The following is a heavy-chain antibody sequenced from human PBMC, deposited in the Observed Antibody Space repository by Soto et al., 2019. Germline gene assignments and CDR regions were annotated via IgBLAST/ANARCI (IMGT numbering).Heavy chain of an antibody. D-gene: IGHD2-8*01. J-gene: IGHJ4*02. Sequence: SETLSLTCTVSGGSVSNSNYYWGCIRQSPGKELEWIGSVYYRGRSYSKSSVKSRVTISVDTSKNQFSLNLNSVTASDTAVYYCVSQRTSVLTQAYFDYWGPGALVTVSS. V-gene: IGHV4-39*01. CDR2: VYYRGRS. CDR3: VSQRTSVLTQAYFDY. CDR1: GGSVSNSNYY.